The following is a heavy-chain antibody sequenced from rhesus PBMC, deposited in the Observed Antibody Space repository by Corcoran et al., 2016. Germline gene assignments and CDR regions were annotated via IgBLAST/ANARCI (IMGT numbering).Heavy chain of an antibody. CDR1: GFTFSSYW. D-gene: IGHD6-13*01. CDR2: INSCGGST. V-gene: IGHV3S42*01. J-gene: IGHJ4*01. Sequence: EVQLVESGGGLAKPGGSLRLSCAASGFTFSSYWMNGVRQTPGKGLEWISAINSCGGSTYYADSVKGRFTIDRDNSKNTRSLQRNSVRAEDTAVYYCARGGAAGRDWGQGVLVTVSS. CDR3: ARGGAAGRD.